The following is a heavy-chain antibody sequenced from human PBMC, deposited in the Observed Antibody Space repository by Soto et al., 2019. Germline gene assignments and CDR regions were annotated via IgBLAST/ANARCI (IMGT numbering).Heavy chain of an antibody. D-gene: IGHD2-15*01. V-gene: IGHV3-74*01. CDR2: INSDGSTT. Sequence: EVQLVESGGGLVQPGGSLRLSCAASGFTFSSYWMHWVRQAPGKGLVCVSRINSDGSTTTYADSVQGRFTISRANAKNTLSLQMNSLRAEDTAVYYCAREAAGWYFDLWGSGTLVTVSS. J-gene: IGHJ2*01. CDR3: AREAAGWYFDL. CDR1: GFTFSSYW.